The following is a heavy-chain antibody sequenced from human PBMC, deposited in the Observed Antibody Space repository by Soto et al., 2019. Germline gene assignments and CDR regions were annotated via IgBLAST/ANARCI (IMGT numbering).Heavy chain of an antibody. Sequence: VQLLESGGGLVQPGGPLRLSCVVSGFPLGYYGVTWVRQAPGKGLEWVSGLSGGGGTTHYRDSVRGRFTISRDDSKSTVYLQMNRLGVDDTAVYYCVKWNGYGDHWGPGTLVTVSS. CDR1: GFPLGYYG. J-gene: IGHJ4*02. CDR3: VKWNGYGDH. V-gene: IGHV3-23*01. CDR2: LSGGGGTT. D-gene: IGHD1-1*01.